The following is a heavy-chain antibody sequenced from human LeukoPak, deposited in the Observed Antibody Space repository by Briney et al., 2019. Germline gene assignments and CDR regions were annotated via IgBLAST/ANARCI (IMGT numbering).Heavy chain of an antibody. V-gene: IGHV3-48*02. CDR2: ISGTSSII. CDR1: GFTFSSYS. CDR3: ARGTWDGDRTFDI. D-gene: IGHD5-24*01. Sequence: GSLRLSCAASGFTFSSYSMNWVRQAPGKGLEWISYISGTSSIIYYTPSVKGRFTISRDNGKYSLYLQMNSLRDDDTAVYFCARGTWDGDRTFDIWGQGAMVTVSS. J-gene: IGHJ3*02.